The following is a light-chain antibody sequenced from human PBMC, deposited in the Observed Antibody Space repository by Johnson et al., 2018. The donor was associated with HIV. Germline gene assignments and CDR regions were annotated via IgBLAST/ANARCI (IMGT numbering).Light chain of an antibody. CDR3: ATWDTSLSAGGV. CDR2: ENN. Sequence: QSVLTQPPSVSAAPGQKVTISCSGSSSNIGNNYVSWYQQFPGTAPKLLIYENNKRPSGIPDRFSGSKSGTSATLGITGLQTGDEAEYYCATWDTSLSAGGVFGTGTKVTVL. V-gene: IGLV1-51*02. J-gene: IGLJ1*01. CDR1: SSNIGNNY.